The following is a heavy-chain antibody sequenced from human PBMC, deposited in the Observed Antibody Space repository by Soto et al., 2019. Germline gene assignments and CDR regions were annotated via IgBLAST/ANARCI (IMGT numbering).Heavy chain of an antibody. CDR1: GYSFTSYW. Sequence: GESLKISCKGSGYSFTSYWISWVRQMPGKGLEWMGRIDPSDSYTNYSPSFQGHVTISADKSISTAYPQWSSLKASDTAMYYCARLREYCSSTSCRPFDPWGQGTLVTVSS. V-gene: IGHV5-10-1*01. D-gene: IGHD2-2*01. J-gene: IGHJ5*02. CDR2: IDPSDSYT. CDR3: ARLREYCSSTSCRPFDP.